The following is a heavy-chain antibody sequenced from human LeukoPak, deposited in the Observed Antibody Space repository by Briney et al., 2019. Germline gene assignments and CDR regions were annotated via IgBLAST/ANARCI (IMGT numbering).Heavy chain of an antibody. Sequence: PGGSLRLSCAASGFTFGRYGMHWVRQAPGKGLEWVAFIRYDGSNKYYADSVKGRFTISRDNSKNTLYLQMNSLRAEDTAVYYCAKVLNYYDSPPCIDYWGQGTLVTVSS. V-gene: IGHV3-30*02. J-gene: IGHJ4*02. CDR3: AKVLNYYDSPPCIDY. D-gene: IGHD3-22*01. CDR1: GFTFGRYG. CDR2: IRYDGSNK.